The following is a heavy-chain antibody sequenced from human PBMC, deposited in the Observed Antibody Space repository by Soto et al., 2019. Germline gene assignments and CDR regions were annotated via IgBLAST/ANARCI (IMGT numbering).Heavy chain of an antibody. V-gene: IGHV3-30*03. D-gene: IGHD6-19*01. CDR1: GFTFSSYG. CDR3: SGDSSGWHLDY. CDR2: ISYDGSNK. J-gene: IGHJ4*02. Sequence: QVQLVESGGGVVQPGRSLRLSCAASGFTFSSYGMHWVCQAPGKGLEWVAVISYDGSNKYYADSVKGRFTISRDNSKNTLYLQMNSLRAEDTAVYYCSGDSSGWHLDYWGQGTLVTVSS.